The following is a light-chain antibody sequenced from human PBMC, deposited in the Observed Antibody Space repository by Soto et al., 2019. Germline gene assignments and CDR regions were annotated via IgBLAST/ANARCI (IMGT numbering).Light chain of an antibody. Sequence: QSVLTQPPSASGSPGQSVTISCTGTSRDVGGYNYVSWYQQHPGKAPKLMIYEVSKRPSGVPDRFSGSKSGNTASLTVSGLQAEDEAAYYCSSYAGSNNYVFGTGTKVTVL. CDR3: SSYAGSNNYV. V-gene: IGLV2-8*01. CDR1: SRDVGGYNY. J-gene: IGLJ1*01. CDR2: EVS.